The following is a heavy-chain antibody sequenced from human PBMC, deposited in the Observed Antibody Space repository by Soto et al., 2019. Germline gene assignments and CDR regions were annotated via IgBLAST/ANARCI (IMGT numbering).Heavy chain of an antibody. CDR3: ATTGMGITLYYYYHGMDV. CDR1: GFTVSTHY. Sequence: EVQLVESGGGLVQPGGSLRLSCAASGFTVSTHYMTWVRQAPGKGLEWVSVMFYGGSTYYAVSVKGRFTISRDDSENTLYLQMNSLRAEDTAVYYCATTGMGITLYYYYHGMDVWGQGTTVTVSS. D-gene: IGHD3-10*01. J-gene: IGHJ6*02. CDR2: MFYGGST. V-gene: IGHV3-66*01.